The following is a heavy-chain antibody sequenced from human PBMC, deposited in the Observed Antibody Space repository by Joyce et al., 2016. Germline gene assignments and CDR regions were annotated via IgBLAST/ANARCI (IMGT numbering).Heavy chain of an antibody. Sequence: QVQLVQSGAEVKKPGASVTVSCKASGYTFTNYYMHWVRQAPGQGLEWMGIINPSGGSTNSGQKFQGRVTMTRDTSTSTVYMELSSLRSEDTAVYYCARDTAMATGYYYYGMDVWGQGTTVTVSS. CDR1: GYTFTNYY. CDR3: ARDTAMATGYYYYGMDV. D-gene: IGHD5-18*01. V-gene: IGHV1-46*01. J-gene: IGHJ6*02. CDR2: INPSGGST.